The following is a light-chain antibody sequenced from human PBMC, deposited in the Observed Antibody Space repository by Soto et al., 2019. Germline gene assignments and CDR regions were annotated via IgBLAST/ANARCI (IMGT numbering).Light chain of an antibody. CDR1: SSDVGAYEH. J-gene: IGLJ1*01. Sequence: QAMLTEPASVSGPPGQSVTISCTGASSDVGAYEHVSWYQQHPGRAPKLILYDVNNRPSGVSNHFSGSKSGNTASLVISGLQANDEADYYCSSYSTTNILVFGSGTKVTGL. V-gene: IGLV2-14*03. CDR2: DVN. CDR3: SSYSTTNILV.